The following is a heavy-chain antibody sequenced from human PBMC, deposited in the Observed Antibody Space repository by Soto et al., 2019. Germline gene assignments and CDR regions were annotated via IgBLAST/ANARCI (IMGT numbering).Heavy chain of an antibody. J-gene: IGHJ4*02. CDR3: ARHSHHYDLWSPFDY. D-gene: IGHD3-3*01. Sequence: GESLKISCKGSGYSFTSYWISWVRQMPGKGLEWMGRIDPSDSYTNYSPSFQGHATISAAKSISPAYLQWSSLKASDTARYYCARHSHHYDLWSPFDYWGQVTMVTIYS. CDR1: GYSFTSYW. CDR2: IDPSDSYT. V-gene: IGHV5-10-1*01.